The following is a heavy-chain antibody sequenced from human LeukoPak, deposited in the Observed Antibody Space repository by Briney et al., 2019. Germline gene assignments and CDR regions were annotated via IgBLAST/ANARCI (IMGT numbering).Heavy chain of an antibody. Sequence: QAGGSLRLSCAASGFSFSSYWMSWVRQAPGKGLEWVANIKQDGSEKYHVDSVKGRFTISRDNAKNSLYLQMNSLRAEDTAVYYCAGDMVRGVIERSFFSTRYYYYMDVWGKGTTVTVSS. CDR2: IKQDGSEK. CDR3: AGDMVRGVIERSFFSTRYYYYMDV. CDR1: GFSFSSYW. V-gene: IGHV3-7*01. J-gene: IGHJ6*03. D-gene: IGHD3-10*01.